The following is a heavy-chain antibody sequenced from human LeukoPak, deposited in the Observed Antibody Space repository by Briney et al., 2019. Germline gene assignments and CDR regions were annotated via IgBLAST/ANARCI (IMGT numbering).Heavy chain of an antibody. CDR3: VKDPRTGAVSGIFYFDY. Sequence: GGSLRLSCAASGFTFSDYYMSWIRQAPGKGLEWVSAIVGSGGSTYYADSVKGRFSISRDNSKDTLYLQMDSLRPEDTAVYYCVKDPRTGAVSGIFYFDYWGKGTTVTVSS. V-gene: IGHV3-23*01. CDR2: IVGSGGST. CDR1: GFTFSDYY. J-gene: IGHJ4*03. D-gene: IGHD6-19*01.